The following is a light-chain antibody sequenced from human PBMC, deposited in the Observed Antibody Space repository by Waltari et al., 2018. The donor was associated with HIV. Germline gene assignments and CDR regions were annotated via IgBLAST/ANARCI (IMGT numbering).Light chain of an antibody. V-gene: IGLV3-21*04. CDR1: TTGSNA. J-gene: IGLJ3*02. Sequence: SFVLTQPLSVSVAPGTTATISRGGWTTGSNAVHWYKQLPGPAPVWVVRFNSDRPSWFPDRFSGSNSGHTATLTITSFEAGDEADYYCQVWDSSNDHVVFGGGTELTVL. CDR3: QVWDSSNDHVV. CDR2: FNS.